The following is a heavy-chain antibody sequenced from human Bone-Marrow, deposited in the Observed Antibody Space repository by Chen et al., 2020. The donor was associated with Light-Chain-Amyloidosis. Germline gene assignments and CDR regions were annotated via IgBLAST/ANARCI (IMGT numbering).Heavy chain of an antibody. V-gene: IGHV3-23*04. Sequence: EVQLVESGGGLLQRGGSLRLSCAASGFAFSSYAMSWVRQAPGKGLEWVSTISGGGGRRYYGDAVEGRFTISGESCKSALFLQMNSLRAEDTAVYDCAKDISYDDILPGYPADAFDIWGQGTMVTVSS. CDR1: GFAFSSYA. CDR2: ISGGGGRR. J-gene: IGHJ3*02. CDR3: AKDISYDDILPGYPADAFDI. D-gene: IGHD3-9*01.